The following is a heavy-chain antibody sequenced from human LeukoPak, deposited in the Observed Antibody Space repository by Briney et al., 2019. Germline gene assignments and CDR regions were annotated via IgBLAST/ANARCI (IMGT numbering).Heavy chain of an antibody. CDR2: IYHSGST. V-gene: IGHV4-38-2*02. CDR3: ARRSSGTRKNVGSWYFDL. D-gene: IGHD1-14*01. Sequence: SETLSLTCTVSGYSISSGYYWGWIRQPPGKGLEWIGSIYHSGSTYYNPSLKRRVTISVDTSKNQFSLKLSSVTAADTAVYYCARRSSGTRKNVGSWYFDLWGRGTLVTVSS. CDR1: GYSISSGYY. J-gene: IGHJ2*01.